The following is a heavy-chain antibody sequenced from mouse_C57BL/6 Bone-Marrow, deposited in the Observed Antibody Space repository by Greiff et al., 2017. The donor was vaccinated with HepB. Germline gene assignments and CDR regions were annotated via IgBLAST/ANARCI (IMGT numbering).Heavy chain of an antibody. CDR1: GYTFTSYD. J-gene: IGHJ3*01. Sequence: QVQLKQSGPELVKPGASVKLSCKASGYTFTSYDINWVKQRPGQGLEWIGWIYPRDGSTKYNEKFKGKATLTVDTSSSTAYMELHSLTSEDSAVYFCARSAYYSNYDWFAYWGQGTLVTVSA. V-gene: IGHV1-85*01. CDR3: ARSAYYSNYDWFAY. D-gene: IGHD2-5*01. CDR2: IYPRDGST.